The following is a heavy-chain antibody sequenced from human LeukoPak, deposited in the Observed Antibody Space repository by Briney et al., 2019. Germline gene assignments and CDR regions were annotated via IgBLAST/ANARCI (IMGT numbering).Heavy chain of an antibody. Sequence: PSETLSLTCAVYGGSFSGYYWSWIRQPPGKGLEWIGEINHSGSTNYNPSLKSRVTISVDTSKNQFSLKLSSATAADTAVYYCARAGYSGSRPFDYWGQGTLVTVSS. D-gene: IGHD5-12*01. CDR1: GGSFSGYY. CDR3: ARAGYSGSRPFDY. J-gene: IGHJ4*02. CDR2: INHSGST. V-gene: IGHV4-34*01.